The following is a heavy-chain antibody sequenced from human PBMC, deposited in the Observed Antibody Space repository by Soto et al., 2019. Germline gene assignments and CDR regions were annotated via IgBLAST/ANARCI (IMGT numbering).Heavy chain of an antibody. Sequence: NPSETLSLTCAVYGGSFRGYYWSWIRQPPGKGLEWIGEINHSGSTNYNPSLKSRVTISVDTSKNQCSLKLSSVTAADTAVYYCARNGVLRFLEWSPKGWFDPWGQGTLVTVSS. CDR2: INHSGST. J-gene: IGHJ5*02. D-gene: IGHD3-3*01. V-gene: IGHV4-34*01. CDR3: ARNGVLRFLEWSPKGWFDP. CDR1: GGSFRGYY.